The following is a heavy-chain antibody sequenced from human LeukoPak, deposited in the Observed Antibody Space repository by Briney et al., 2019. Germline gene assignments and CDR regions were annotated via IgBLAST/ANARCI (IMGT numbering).Heavy chain of an antibody. J-gene: IGHJ5*02. V-gene: IGHV1-2*02. CDR1: GYSFTGHY. D-gene: IGHD6-13*01. Sequence: ASVRVSCKASGYSFTGHYIHWMRQAPGQGLEWMGWINPNSGGTNYAQKFQGRVTMTEDTSTDTAYMELSSLRSEDTAVYYCATIAAAGPAFDPWGQGTLVTVSS. CDR3: ATIAAAGPAFDP. CDR2: INPNSGGT.